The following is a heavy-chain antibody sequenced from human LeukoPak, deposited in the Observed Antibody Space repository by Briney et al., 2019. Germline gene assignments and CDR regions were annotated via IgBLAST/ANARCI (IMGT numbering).Heavy chain of an antibody. CDR1: GLTFSNYA. V-gene: IGHV3-23*01. Sequence: GGSLRLSCVMSGLTFSNYAMNWVRQAPGKGLEWISDISTDSGSTYHIESVRGRFTNSRDNSRSTLYLQMNSLRADDTGVYYCASGLYGGVFDNWGQGTLVTVSS. CDR2: ISTDSGST. D-gene: IGHD4/OR15-4a*01. CDR3: ASGLYGGVFDN. J-gene: IGHJ4*02.